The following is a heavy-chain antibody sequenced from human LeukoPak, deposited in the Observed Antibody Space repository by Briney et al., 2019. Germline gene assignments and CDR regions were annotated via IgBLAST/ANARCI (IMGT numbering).Heavy chain of an antibody. V-gene: IGHV3-21*01. Sequence: TSGGSLRLSCAASGFTFSSYHMNWVRQAPGKGLEWVSSISSSSSYIYYADSVKGRFTISRDNAKNSLYLQMNSLRAEDTAVYYCARGEYSSGWVYYYYMDVWGKGTTVTVSS. CDR2: ISSSSSYI. J-gene: IGHJ6*03. CDR1: GFTFSSYH. D-gene: IGHD6-19*01. CDR3: ARGEYSSGWVYYYYMDV.